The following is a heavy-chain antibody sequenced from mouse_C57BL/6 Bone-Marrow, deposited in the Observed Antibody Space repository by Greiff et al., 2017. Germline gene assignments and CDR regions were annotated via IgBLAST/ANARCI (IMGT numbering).Heavy chain of an antibody. D-gene: IGHD1-1*01. CDR1: GYTFTDYE. CDR2: IDPETGGT. Sequence: QVQLQQSGAELVRPGASVTLSCKASGYTFTDYEMHWVKQTPVHGLEWIGAIDPETGGTAYNQKFKGKAILTADKSSSTAYMELRSLTSEDSAVYYCRYYYGDYFDYWGQGTTLTVSS. J-gene: IGHJ2*01. V-gene: IGHV1-15*01. CDR3: RYYYGDYFDY.